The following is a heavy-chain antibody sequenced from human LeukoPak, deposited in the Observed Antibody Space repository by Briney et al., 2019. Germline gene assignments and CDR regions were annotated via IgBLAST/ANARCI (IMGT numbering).Heavy chain of an antibody. D-gene: IGHD6-25*01. Sequence: GGSLRLSCAASGFTFSNYAMIWVRQAPGKGLECVSGINANGGTSYYADSVRGRFTVSRDNSKNTLSLQMNSLRAEDSAIYYCAKTNGSFDYWGQGTLVTVSS. V-gene: IGHV3-23*01. CDR2: INANGGTS. J-gene: IGHJ4*02. CDR1: GFTFSNYA. CDR3: AKTNGSFDY.